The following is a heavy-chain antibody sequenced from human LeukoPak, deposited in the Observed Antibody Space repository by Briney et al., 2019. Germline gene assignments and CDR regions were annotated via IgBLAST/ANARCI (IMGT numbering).Heavy chain of an antibody. Sequence: GGSLRLSCAASGFTFSSYEMNWVRQAPGKGLEWVSYISSSGSTIYYADSVKGRFTISRDNAKNLLYLQMNSLRAEDTAVYYCARDRYYYYGTDVWGKGTTVTVSS. J-gene: IGHJ6*04. V-gene: IGHV3-48*03. CDR3: ARDRYYYYGTDV. CDR2: ISSSGSTI. CDR1: GFTFSSYE.